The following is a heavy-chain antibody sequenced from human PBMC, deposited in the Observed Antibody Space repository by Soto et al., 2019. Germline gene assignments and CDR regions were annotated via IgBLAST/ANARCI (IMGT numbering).Heavy chain of an antibody. Sequence: QVQLQESGPGLVKPSQTLSLTCTVSGGSISSGGYYWSWIRQHPGKGLEWIGYIYYSGSTYYNPSRQSRVNISVVTSKHQCSLKLSSVTAADTAAYYCAGIYSGSPGGTLRYWGQGTLVTVSS. CDR1: GGSISSGGYY. J-gene: IGHJ4*02. CDR3: AGIYSGSPGGTLRY. V-gene: IGHV4-31*03. CDR2: IYYSGST. D-gene: IGHD1-26*01.